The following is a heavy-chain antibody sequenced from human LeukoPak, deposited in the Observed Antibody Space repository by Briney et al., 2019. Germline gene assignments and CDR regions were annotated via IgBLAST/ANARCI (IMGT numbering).Heavy chain of an antibody. CDR2: ISGSGGST. CDR1: GFTFSSYA. Sequence: AGGSLRLSCAASGFTFSSYAMSWVRQAPGKGLEWVSAISGSGGSTYYADSVKGRFSISRDNSKNTLYLQMNSLRAEDTAVYYCAKDGYIAAAFLRRWFDPWGQGTLVTVSS. D-gene: IGHD6-13*01. J-gene: IGHJ5*02. CDR3: AKDGYIAAAFLRRWFDP. V-gene: IGHV3-23*01.